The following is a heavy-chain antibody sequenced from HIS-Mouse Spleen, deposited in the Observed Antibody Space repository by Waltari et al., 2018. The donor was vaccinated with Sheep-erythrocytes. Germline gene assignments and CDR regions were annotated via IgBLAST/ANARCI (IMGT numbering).Heavy chain of an antibody. V-gene: IGHV4-31*03. D-gene: IGHD3-10*01. Sequence: QVQLQESGPGLVKPSQTLSLTCTVSGGSISSGGYYWSWIRQHPGKALEWIGYIDYSGSTYYNPSLKSRVTISVDTSKNPFSLKLSSVTAADTAVYYCARALIITMVRGVTSNWFDPWGQGTLVTVSS. CDR3: ARALIITMVRGVTSNWFDP. CDR1: GGSISSGGYY. CDR2: IDYSGST. J-gene: IGHJ5*02.